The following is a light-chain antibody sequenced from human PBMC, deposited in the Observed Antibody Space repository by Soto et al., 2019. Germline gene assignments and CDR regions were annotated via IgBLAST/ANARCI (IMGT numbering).Light chain of an antibody. CDR3: QQRTKWRT. V-gene: IGKV3D-20*02. Sequence: EIVLTQSPGTLSLSPGERATLSCRASQSVSSSFLAWYQQKPGQAPRLLIYGASSRATGIPERFSGSGSGTDFTLTISRLEPEDFAVYYCQQRTKWRTFGQGTKVDI. CDR1: QSVSSSF. J-gene: IGKJ1*01. CDR2: GAS.